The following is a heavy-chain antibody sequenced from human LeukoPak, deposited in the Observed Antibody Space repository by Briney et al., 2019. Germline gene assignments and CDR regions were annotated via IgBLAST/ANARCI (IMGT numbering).Heavy chain of an antibody. J-gene: IGHJ4*02. CDR2: ISYDGSNK. V-gene: IGHV3-30*03. CDR3: AREPFDY. Sequence: PGGSLRLSCAASGFTFSSYGMHWVRQAPGKGLEWVAVISYDGSNKYYADSVKGRFTIPRDNSKNTLYLQMNSLRAEDTAVYYCAREPFDYWGQGTLVTVSS. CDR1: GFTFSSYG.